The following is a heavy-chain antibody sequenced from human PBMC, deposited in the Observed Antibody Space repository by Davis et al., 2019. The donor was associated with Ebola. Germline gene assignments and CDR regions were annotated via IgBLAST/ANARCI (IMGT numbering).Heavy chain of an antibody. Sequence: ASVKVSCKASGYTFTSYGISWVRQAPGQGLEWMGWISAYNGNTNYAQKFQGRVTMTRNTSISTAYMELSSLRSEDTAVYYCAREGGSYYGNWFDPWGQGTLVTVSS. V-gene: IGHV1-18*01. J-gene: IGHJ5*02. D-gene: IGHD1-26*01. CDR3: AREGGSYYGNWFDP. CDR1: GYTFTSYG. CDR2: ISAYNGNT.